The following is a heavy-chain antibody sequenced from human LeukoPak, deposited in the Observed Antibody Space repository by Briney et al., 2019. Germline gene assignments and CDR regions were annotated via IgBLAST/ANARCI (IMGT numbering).Heavy chain of an antibody. J-gene: IGHJ6*03. CDR1: GYTFTGYY. D-gene: IGHD2/OR15-2a*01. V-gene: IGHV1-2*02. CDR3: ARGPRGSIYYYYYMDV. Sequence: ASVKVSCKASGYTFTGYYMHWVRQAPGQGLEWMGWINPNSGGTNYAQKLQGRVTMTTDTSTSTAYMELRSLRSGDTAVYYCARGPRGSIYYYYYMDVWGKGTTVTVSS. CDR2: INPNSGGT.